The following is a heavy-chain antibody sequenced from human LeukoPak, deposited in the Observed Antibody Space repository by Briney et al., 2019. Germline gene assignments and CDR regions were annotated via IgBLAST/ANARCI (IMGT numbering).Heavy chain of an antibody. D-gene: IGHD3-9*01. V-gene: IGHV4-4*02. Sequence: PSGTLSLTCAVSGGSISSSNWWSWVRQPPGKGLEWIGYIYYSGSTNYNPSLKSRVTISVDTSKNQFSLKLSSVTAADTAVYYCARAWVLRYFDWPPGAFDIWGQGTMVTVSS. J-gene: IGHJ3*02. CDR2: IYYSGST. CDR3: ARAWVLRYFDWPPGAFDI. CDR1: GGSISSSNW.